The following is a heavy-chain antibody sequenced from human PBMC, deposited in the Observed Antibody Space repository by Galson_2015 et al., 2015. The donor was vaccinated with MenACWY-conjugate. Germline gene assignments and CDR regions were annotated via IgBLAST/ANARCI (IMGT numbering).Heavy chain of an antibody. CDR3: ARGSISGGYSVEF. D-gene: IGHD3-22*01. CDR1: GYTFTSYF. J-gene: IGHJ4*02. CDR2: LNSCVGNT. V-gene: IGHV1-46*01. Sequence: SVKVSCKASGYTFTSYFIHWVRQAPGQGPEWMGVLNSCVGNTTYAQKFRGRVTMTRDTSTATVYMDLSSLRSDATAVYYCARGSISGGYSVEFWGQGTLVTVSS.